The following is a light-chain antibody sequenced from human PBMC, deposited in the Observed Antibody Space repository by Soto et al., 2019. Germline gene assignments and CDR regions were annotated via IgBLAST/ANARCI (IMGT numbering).Light chain of an antibody. CDR1: QIISSY. J-gene: IGKJ1*01. V-gene: IGKV1-39*01. CDR2: AAS. CDR3: QQSYSTPPT. Sequence: DIQMTQSPSSLSASVGDRVTITCRASQIISSYLNWYQQKPGKAPKLLIYAASSLQSGVPSRFSGSGSVTDFTLTISHQQPEDFATYYCQQSYSTPPTFGQGTKVEIK.